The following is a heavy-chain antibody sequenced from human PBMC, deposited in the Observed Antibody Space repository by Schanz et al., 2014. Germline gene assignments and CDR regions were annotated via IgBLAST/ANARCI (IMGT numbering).Heavy chain of an antibody. V-gene: IGHV4-4*02. J-gene: IGHJ4*02. Sequence: QVQLQESGPGLVKPSGTLSLTCAVSGASISRNNWWTWLRQPPGKGLEWIGYMYHSGSSNYNPSLKSRVTISVDTSKNQFSLKMTSLTAADTAVYFCARVGGGILTSWYSLDSWGQGTLVTVSS. D-gene: IGHD2-8*02. CDR3: ARVGGGILTSWYSLDS. CDR2: MYHSGSS. CDR1: GASISRNNW.